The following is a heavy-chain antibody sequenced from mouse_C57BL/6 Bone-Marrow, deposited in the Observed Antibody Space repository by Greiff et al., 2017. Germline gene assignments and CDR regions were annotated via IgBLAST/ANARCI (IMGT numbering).Heavy chain of an antibody. Sequence: QVQLQQPWAELVKPGASVKLSCKASGYTFTSYWMHWVKQRPGQGLEWIGMIHPNSGSTNYNEKFKSKATLTVDKSSSTAYMQLSSLTSEDSAVYYCVRSPPFYYGIPWFPYRGSWNLVPASA. CDR2: IHPNSGST. CDR3: VRSPPFYYGIPWFPY. V-gene: IGHV1-64*01. D-gene: IGHD2-1*01. J-gene: IGHJ3*01. CDR1: GYTFTSYW.